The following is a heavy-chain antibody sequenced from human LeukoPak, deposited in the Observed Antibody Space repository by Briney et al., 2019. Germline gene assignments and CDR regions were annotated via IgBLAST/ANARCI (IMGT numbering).Heavy chain of an antibody. V-gene: IGHV1-2*02. CDR2: INPNSGGT. D-gene: IGHD6-13*01. J-gene: IGHJ6*03. CDR3: ARAQQLVLYYYYMDV. CDR1: GYTFTGYY. Sequence: ASVKVSCKASGYTFTGYYMHWVRQAPGQGLEWMGWINPNSGGTNYAQKFQGRVTMTRDTSISTAYMELSRLRSDDTAVYYCARAQQLVLYYYYMDVWGKGTTVTVSS.